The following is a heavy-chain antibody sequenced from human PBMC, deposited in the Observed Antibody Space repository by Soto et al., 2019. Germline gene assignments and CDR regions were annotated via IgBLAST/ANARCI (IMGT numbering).Heavy chain of an antibody. CDR1: GGSISSYY. CDR2: IYYSGST. Sequence: QVQLQESGPGLVKPSETLSLTCTVSGGSISSYYWSWIRQPPGKGLEWIGYIYYSGSTNYNPSLKSRVTISVDTSKNQFSLKLSSVTAADTAVYYCARAGYCSSTSCYPYYYYGMDVWGQGTTVTVSS. D-gene: IGHD2-2*01. CDR3: ARAGYCSSTSCYPYYYYGMDV. V-gene: IGHV4-59*01. J-gene: IGHJ6*02.